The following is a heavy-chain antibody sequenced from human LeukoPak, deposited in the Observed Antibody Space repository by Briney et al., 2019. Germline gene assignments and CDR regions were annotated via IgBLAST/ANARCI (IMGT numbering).Heavy chain of an antibody. V-gene: IGHV3-7*01. D-gene: IGHD2-2*01. Sequence: GGSLRLSCAASGFTFSSYWMSWVRQAPGKGLEWVANIKQDGSEKYYVDSVRGRFTISRDNAKNSLYLQMNSLRAEDTAVYYCARWYCSSTSCWIYYYYYYMDVWGKGTTVTVSS. CDR3: ARWYCSSTSCWIYYYYYYMDV. J-gene: IGHJ6*03. CDR1: GFTFSSYW. CDR2: IKQDGSEK.